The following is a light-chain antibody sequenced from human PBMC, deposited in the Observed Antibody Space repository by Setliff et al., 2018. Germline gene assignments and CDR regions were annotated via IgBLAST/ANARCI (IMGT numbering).Light chain of an antibody. V-gene: IGLV2-14*03. CDR3: NAYTAGTTYV. CDR1: SSDVGSYDL. CDR2: GVS. Sequence: QSVLTQPASVSGSPGQSITISCSGTSSDVGSYDLVSWYQQHPGKAPKLIIYGVSDRPSGVSSRFSGSKSGNTASLTISGLQTEDEADYYCNAYTAGTTYVFGTGTKVTV. J-gene: IGLJ1*01.